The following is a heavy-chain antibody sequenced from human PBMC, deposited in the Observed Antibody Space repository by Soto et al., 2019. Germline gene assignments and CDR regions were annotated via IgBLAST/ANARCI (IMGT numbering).Heavy chain of an antibody. Sequence: QLQLQESGPGLVKPSETLSLTCTVSGGSISSSSYYWGWIRQPPGKGLEWIGSIYYSGSTYYNPSLKSRVTISVDTSKNQFSLKLSSVTAADTAVHYCARLCRVVVAASEWFDPWGQGTLVTVSS. CDR2: IYYSGST. J-gene: IGHJ5*02. CDR1: GGSISSSSYY. V-gene: IGHV4-39*01. CDR3: ARLCRVVVAASEWFDP. D-gene: IGHD2-15*01.